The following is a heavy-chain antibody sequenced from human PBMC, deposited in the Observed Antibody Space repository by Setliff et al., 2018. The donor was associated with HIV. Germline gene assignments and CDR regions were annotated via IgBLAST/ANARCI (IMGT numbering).Heavy chain of an antibody. V-gene: IGHV3-43D*03. Sequence: PGGSLRLSCVASGFNFNDYSMRWVRQTPGKTLEWVSLISWDSGRTDYAVSVRGRFTISRDNSKNSLYLQMQSLRPEDTALYYCAKGTMNHDFLTGYSPFDSWGQGTQVTVSS. CDR2: ISWDSGRT. CDR3: AKGTMNHDFLTGYSPFDS. D-gene: IGHD3-9*01. CDR1: GFNFNDYS. J-gene: IGHJ4*02.